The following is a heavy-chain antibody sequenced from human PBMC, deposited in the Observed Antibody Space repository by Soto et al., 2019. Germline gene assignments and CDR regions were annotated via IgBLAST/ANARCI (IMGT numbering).Heavy chain of an antibody. D-gene: IGHD4-17*01. J-gene: IGHJ4*02. CDR2: IYYSGST. CDR1: GSSISSYY. CDR3: ARGPDGDYVNY. Sequence: KPSETLSLTCTVSGSSISSYYWSWIRQPPGKGLEWIGYIYYSGSTNYNPSLKSRVTVSVDTSKNQFSLKLSSVTAADTAVYYCARGPDGDYVNYWGQGTLVTVSS. V-gene: IGHV4-59*01.